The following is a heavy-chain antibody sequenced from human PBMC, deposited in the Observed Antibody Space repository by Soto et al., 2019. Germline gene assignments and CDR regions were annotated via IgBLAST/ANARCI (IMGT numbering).Heavy chain of an antibody. CDR2: IYSGGST. CDR3: ARSGDIVATIFDY. Sequence: PGGSLRLSCAASGFTVSSDYMSWVRQAPGKGLEWVSVIYSGGSTYYADSVKGRFTISRHNSKNTLYLQMNSLRAEDTAVYYCARSGDIVATIFDYWGQGTLVTVSS. CDR1: GFTVSSDY. D-gene: IGHD5-12*01. V-gene: IGHV3-53*04. J-gene: IGHJ4*02.